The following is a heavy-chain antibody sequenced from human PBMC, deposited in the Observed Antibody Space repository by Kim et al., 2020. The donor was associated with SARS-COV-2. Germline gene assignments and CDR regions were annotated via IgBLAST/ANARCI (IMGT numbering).Heavy chain of an antibody. J-gene: IGHJ4*02. CDR2: ISGSSNTT. V-gene: IGHV3-48*02. D-gene: IGHD6-19*01. Sequence: GGSLRLSCAGSGFTFSTYSMNWVRQAPGKGLEWVSYISGSSNTTYYADSVKGRFTISRDNAQNLLYLQMNSLRDEDTAVYYCARDMKKWLVVDYWGQGTLVTVSS. CDR1: GFTFSTYS. CDR3: ARDMKKWLVVDY.